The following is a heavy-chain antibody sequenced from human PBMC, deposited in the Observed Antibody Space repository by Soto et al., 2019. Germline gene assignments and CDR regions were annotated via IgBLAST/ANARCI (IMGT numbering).Heavy chain of an antibody. CDR3: ARGRHGGYDFWSGYYPRTNYYYYGMDV. CDR1: GYTFTSYD. V-gene: IGHV1-8*01. D-gene: IGHD3-3*01. Sequence: ASVKVSCKASGYTFTSYDINWVRQATGQGLEWMGWMNPNSGNTGYAQKFQGRVTMTRNTSISTAYMELSSLRSEDTAVYYCARGRHGGYDFWSGYYPRTNYYYYGMDVWGQGTTVTVSS. CDR2: MNPNSGNT. J-gene: IGHJ6*02.